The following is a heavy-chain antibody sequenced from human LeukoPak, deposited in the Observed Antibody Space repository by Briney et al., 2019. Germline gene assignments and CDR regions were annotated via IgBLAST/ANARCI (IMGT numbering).Heavy chain of an antibody. CDR3: ARAAGTISEFAY. V-gene: IGHV1-18*04. CDR2: IIAYNGNT. J-gene: IGHJ4*02. D-gene: IGHD6-13*01. CDR1: GYTFTSYG. Sequence: GASVKVSFKASGYTFTSYGISWVRQAPGQGLEWMGWIIAYNGNTNYAQKLQGRVTITTDTSTSTAYMELRSLRSDDTAVYYCARAAGTISEFAYWGEGTLVTASS.